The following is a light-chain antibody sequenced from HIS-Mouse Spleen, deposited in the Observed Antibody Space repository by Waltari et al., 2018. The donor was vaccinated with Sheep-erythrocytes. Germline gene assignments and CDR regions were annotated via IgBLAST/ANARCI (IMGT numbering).Light chain of an antibody. V-gene: IGLV2-8*01. CDR1: SSDVGGYNY. J-gene: IGLJ2*01. CDR3: CSYAGSYTVV. CDR2: EVS. Sequence: QSALTQPPSASGSPGQSVTISCTGTSSDVGGYNYVSWYQQHPGKAPKLMIYEVSKRSSGVPDRFSGSKSGNTASLTVSGLQAEDEADYYCCSYAGSYTVVFGGGTKLTVL.